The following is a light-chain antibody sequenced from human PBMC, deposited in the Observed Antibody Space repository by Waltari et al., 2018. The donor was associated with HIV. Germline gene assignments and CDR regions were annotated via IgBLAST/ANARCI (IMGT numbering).Light chain of an antibody. CDR2: STS. CDR3: LLYYGGAWV. V-gene: IGLV7-43*01. Sequence: QTVVTQEPSLPVSPGGTVNLPCASSTGAVTSGYSPNWFQQKPGQAPRALIYSTSNKPSWTPARFSGSLLGGKAALTLSGVQPEDEAEYYCLLYYGGAWVFGGGTKLTVL. CDR1: TGAVTSGYS. J-gene: IGLJ3*02.